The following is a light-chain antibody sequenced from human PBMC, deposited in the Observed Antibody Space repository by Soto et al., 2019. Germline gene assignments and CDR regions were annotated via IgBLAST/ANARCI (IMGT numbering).Light chain of an antibody. CDR1: QSIRSW. Sequence: DIQITQSPSTLSASVGDRVTITCRASQSIRSWLAWYTQTPGKAPKILIYKASRLESGVPSPFSGSGAGPECTRTISSLKHDDVTTDSCQHYQSYMWTFCQGTKVDIK. CDR3: QHYQSYMWT. CDR2: KAS. V-gene: IGKV1-5*03. J-gene: IGKJ1*01.